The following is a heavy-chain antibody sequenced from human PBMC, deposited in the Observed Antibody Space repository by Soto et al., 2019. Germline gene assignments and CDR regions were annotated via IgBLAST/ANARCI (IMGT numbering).Heavy chain of an antibody. J-gene: IGHJ4*02. D-gene: IGHD3-10*01. CDR2: ISSSSSYI. CDR3: AKDPPSWSGVFGY. V-gene: IGHV3-21*04. Sequence: GGSLRLSCAASGFAFSSYSMNWVRQAPGKGLEWVSSISSSSSYIYYADSVKGRFTISRDNAKNSLYLQMNSPRAEDTAVYYCAKDPPSWSGVFGYWGQGTLVTVSS. CDR1: GFAFSSYS.